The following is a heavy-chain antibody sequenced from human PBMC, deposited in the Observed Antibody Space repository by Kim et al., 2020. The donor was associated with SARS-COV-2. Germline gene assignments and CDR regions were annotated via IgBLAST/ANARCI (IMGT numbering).Heavy chain of an antibody. V-gene: IGHV1-69*13. CDR3: ARGWWGSSSSSGHYYYYGMDV. J-gene: IGHJ6*02. CDR1: GGTFSSYA. Sequence: SVKVSCKASGGTFSSYAISWVRQAPGQGLEWMGGIIPIFGTANYAQKFQGRVTITADESTSTAYMELSSLRSEDTAVYYCARGWWGSSSSSGHYYYYGMDVWGQGTTVTVSS. CDR2: IIPIFGTA. D-gene: IGHD6-6*01.